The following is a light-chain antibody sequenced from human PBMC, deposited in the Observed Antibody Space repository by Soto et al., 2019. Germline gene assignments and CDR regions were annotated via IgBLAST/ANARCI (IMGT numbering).Light chain of an antibody. J-gene: IGKJ3*01. Sequence: EIVLTQSPATLSLSPGERATLSCGASQSVSRNYVAWYQQKPGLAPSLVMYAASTRATGIPDRFSGSGSGTDFTLTIRRLEPEDVAVYFYQEYDRSPFTFGPGTKVDI. CDR2: AAS. V-gene: IGKV3D-20*01. CDR1: QSVSRNY. CDR3: QEYDRSPFT.